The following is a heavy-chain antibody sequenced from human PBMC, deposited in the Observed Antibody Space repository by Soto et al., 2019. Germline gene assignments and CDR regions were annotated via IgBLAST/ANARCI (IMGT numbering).Heavy chain of an antibody. CDR1: GGTFSSYT. D-gene: IGHD3-22*01. J-gene: IGHJ4*02. Sequence: ASVKVSCKASGGTFSSYTISWVRQAPGQGLEWMGRIIPILGIANYAQKFQGRVTITADKSTSTAYMELSSLRSEDTAVYYCARARNRNDCSGYLWDFDYWGQG. CDR3: ARARNRNDCSGYLWDFDY. CDR2: IIPILGIA. V-gene: IGHV1-69*02.